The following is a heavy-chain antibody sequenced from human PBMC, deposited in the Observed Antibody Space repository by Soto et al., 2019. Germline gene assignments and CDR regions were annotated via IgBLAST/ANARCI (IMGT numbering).Heavy chain of an antibody. CDR1: GFTFSSYA. CDR2: ISYDGSNK. V-gene: IGHV3-30-3*01. CDR3: ARDFQYSSSHRKYYYYGMDV. Sequence: GGSLRLSCAASGFTFSSYAMHWVRQAPGKGLEWVAVISYDGSNKYYADSVKGRFTISRDNSKNTLYLQMNSLRAEDTAVYYCARDFQYSSSHRKYYYYGMDVWGQGTTVTVSS. J-gene: IGHJ6*02. D-gene: IGHD6-6*01.